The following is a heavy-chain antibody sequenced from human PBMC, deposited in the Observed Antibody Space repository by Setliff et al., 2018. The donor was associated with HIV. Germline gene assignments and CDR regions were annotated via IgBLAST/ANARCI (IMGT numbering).Heavy chain of an antibody. CDR1: GFSFSEFW. D-gene: IGHD2-8*01. CDR2: INEDGNKK. V-gene: IGHV3-7*03. CDR3: AALSLRTNAVYGIVSTRFDP. Sequence: GGSLRLSCAASGFSFSEFWMGWARQAPGKGLEWVANINEDGNKKYYVGSVRGRFTISRDNAKKSLFLQMNSLRADDTAFYYCAALSLRTNAVYGIVSTRFDPWGQGTLVTVSS. J-gene: IGHJ5*02.